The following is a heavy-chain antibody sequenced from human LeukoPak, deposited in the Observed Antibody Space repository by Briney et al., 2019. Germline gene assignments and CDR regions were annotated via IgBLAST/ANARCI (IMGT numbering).Heavy chain of an antibody. V-gene: IGHV1-69*04. CDR3: ARQRYLAEYYYYGMDV. CDR2: IIPILGIA. J-gene: IGHJ6*02. Sequence: SVKVSCKASGGTFSSYAISWVRQAPGQGLEWMGRIIPILGIANYAQKFQGRVTITADKSTSTAYMELSSLRSEDTAVYYCARQRYLAEYYYYGMDVWGQGTTVTVSS. CDR1: GGTFSSYA. D-gene: IGHD2-2*01.